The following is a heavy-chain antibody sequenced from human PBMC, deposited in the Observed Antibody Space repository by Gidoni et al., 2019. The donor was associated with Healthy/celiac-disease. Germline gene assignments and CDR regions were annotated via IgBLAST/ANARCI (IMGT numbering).Heavy chain of an antibody. J-gene: IGHJ4*02. V-gene: IGHV3-23*01. CDR3: ARQLTDYDILTGYFWD. CDR1: GFTFSSYA. D-gene: IGHD3-9*01. CDR2: ISGSGGST. Sequence: EVQLLESGGGLVQPGGSLRLSCAASGFTFSSYAMSWVRQATGKGLEWVSAISGSGGSTYYADSVKGRFTISRDNSKNTLYLQMNSLRAEDTAVYYCARQLTDYDILTGYFWDWGQGTLVTVSS.